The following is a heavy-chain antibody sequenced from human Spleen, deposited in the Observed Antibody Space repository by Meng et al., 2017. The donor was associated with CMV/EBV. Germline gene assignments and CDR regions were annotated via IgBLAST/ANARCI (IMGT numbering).Heavy chain of an antibody. CDR2: ISGSGGST. CDR1: GFTFTTYA. Sequence: GESLKISCAASGFTFTTYAMTWVRQAPGKGLEWVSSISGSGGSTYYADSVKGRFTISRDNSKNTLYLQMNSLRADDTAVYYCAKSSSSWTYYYYAMDVWGRGTTVTVSS. V-gene: IGHV3-23*01. CDR3: AKSSSSWTYYYYAMDV. D-gene: IGHD6-13*01. J-gene: IGHJ6*02.